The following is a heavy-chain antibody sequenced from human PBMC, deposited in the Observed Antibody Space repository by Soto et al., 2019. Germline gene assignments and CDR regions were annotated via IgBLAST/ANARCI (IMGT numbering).Heavy chain of an antibody. Sequence: EVQLVESGGGVVRPGGSLRLSCAASGFTFDDYGMCWVRQVPGKGLEWISGINWSGGSTAYADSVKGRFTISRDNAKDSFFLQMSSLRAEDTALYYCARDWTYSGSYFGYWGQGTLVCVSS. CDR1: GFTFDDYG. D-gene: IGHD1-26*01. J-gene: IGHJ4*02. V-gene: IGHV3-20*04. CDR2: INWSGGST. CDR3: ARDWTYSGSYFGY.